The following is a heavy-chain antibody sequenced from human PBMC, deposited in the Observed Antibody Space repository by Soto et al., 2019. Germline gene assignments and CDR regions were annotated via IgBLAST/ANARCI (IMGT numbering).Heavy chain of an antibody. J-gene: IGHJ6*02. Sequence: GGLLRLSCAAAGCTFSSYDMHWVRKATGKGLEWVSAIGTAGDTYYPGSVKGRFTISRENAKNSLYLQMNSLRAGDTAVSYCARDGHYYYGMDVWGQGTTVTVSS. CDR1: GCTFSSYD. CDR3: ARDGHYYYGMDV. CDR2: IGTAGDT. V-gene: IGHV3-13*01.